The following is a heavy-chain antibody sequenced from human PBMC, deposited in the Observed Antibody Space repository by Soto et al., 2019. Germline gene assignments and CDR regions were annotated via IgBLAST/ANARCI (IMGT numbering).Heavy chain of an antibody. CDR2: ISGSGGST. V-gene: IGHV3-23*01. Sequence: GGSLRLSCAASGFTFSSYAMSWVRQAPGKGLEWVSAISGSGGSTYYADSVKGRFTISRDNSKNTLYLQMNSLRAEDTAVYYCAKGGEVVRGVITSYSYYMDVCGKGTTVTVSS. D-gene: IGHD3-10*01. CDR3: AKGGEVVRGVITSYSYYMDV. J-gene: IGHJ6*03. CDR1: GFTFSSYA.